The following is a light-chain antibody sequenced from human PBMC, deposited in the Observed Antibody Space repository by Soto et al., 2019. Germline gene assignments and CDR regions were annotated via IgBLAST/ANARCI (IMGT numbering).Light chain of an antibody. CDR3: QHYNNWPPWT. V-gene: IGKV3-15*01. J-gene: IGKJ1*01. CDR1: QRISSN. CDR2: GAS. Sequence: EIVIAQSPATLSVSPVERATLSCMASQRISSNLAWYQQRPGQAPRLLIYGASTRAPGIPARFSGSGSETEFTLTISSLQSEDFAVYYCQHYNNWPPWTFGQGTKVDIK.